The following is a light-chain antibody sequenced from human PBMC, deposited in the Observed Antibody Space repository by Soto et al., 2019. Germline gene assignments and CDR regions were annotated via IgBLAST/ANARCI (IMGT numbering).Light chain of an antibody. J-gene: IGLJ1*01. Sequence: QSGLTQPASVSGSPGQSIAISCTGTSSYVGAYNYVSWYQQYPGKAPKLVIFDVSYRPSGVSTRFSGSKSGNTASLTISGLQAEDEADYYCKSFTTSDTYVFGTGTKVTVL. V-gene: IGLV2-14*03. CDR1: SSYVGAYNY. CDR3: KSFTTSDTYV. CDR2: DVS.